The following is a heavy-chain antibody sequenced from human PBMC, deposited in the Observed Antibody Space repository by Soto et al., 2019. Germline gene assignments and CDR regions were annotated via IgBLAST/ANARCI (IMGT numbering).Heavy chain of an antibody. CDR1: GGSISGYY. V-gene: IGHV4-59*01. CDR3: ARSGCSAGSCYPLSWFDP. CDR2: IHYSGST. D-gene: IGHD2-15*01. J-gene: IGHJ5*02. Sequence: QVQLQESGPGLVKPSATLSLTCTVSGGSISGYYWSWIRQPQGKGLEWIGYIHYSGSTNYNPSLKSRVTISVDTSKNQFSLKLSSVTAADTAVYYCARSGCSAGSCYPLSWFDPWGQGTLVTVSS.